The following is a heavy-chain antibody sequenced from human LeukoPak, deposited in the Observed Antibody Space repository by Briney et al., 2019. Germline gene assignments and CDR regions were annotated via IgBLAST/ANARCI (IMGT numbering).Heavy chain of an antibody. CDR1: GFTFRTSA. J-gene: IGHJ3*02. CDR2: INGGDYST. V-gene: IGHV3-23*01. Sequence: PGGSLRLSCAASGFTFRTSAMSWVRQAPAKGLQWVSSINGGDYSTYYADSVKGRFTISRDNSKNTLSLQMNSLRAEDTAVYSCAKAGGGMATMGTLGAFDIWGQGTMVTVSS. D-gene: IGHD5-24*01. CDR3: AKAGGGMATMGTLGAFDI.